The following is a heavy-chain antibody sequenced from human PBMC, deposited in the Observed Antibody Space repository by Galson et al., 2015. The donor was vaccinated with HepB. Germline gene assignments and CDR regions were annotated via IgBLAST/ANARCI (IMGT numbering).Heavy chain of an antibody. D-gene: IGHD3-22*01. V-gene: IGHV1-69*13. CDR1: GGTFSSYA. CDR3: ARRGDSSGYFNWFDP. CDR2: IIPIFGTA. Sequence: SVKVSCKASGGTFSSYAISWVRQAPGQGLEWMGGIIPIFGTASYAQKFQGRVTITADESTSTAYMELSSLRSEDTAVYYCARRGDSSGYFNWFDPWGQGTLVTVSS. J-gene: IGHJ5*02.